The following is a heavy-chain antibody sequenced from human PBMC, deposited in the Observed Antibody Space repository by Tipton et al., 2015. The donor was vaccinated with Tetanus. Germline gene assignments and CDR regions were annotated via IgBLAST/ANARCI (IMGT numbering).Heavy chain of an antibody. D-gene: IGHD6-13*01. CDR1: GYTFTHYG. J-gene: IGHJ5*02. V-gene: IGHV1-18*01. Sequence: QLVQSGAEVKKPGASVKVSCKASGYTFTHYGVNWVRQDPGQGLEWMGWISPFNENVHYAEKLQGRLTMTRDRSTATVYMDLRSVRSDDTAVYYCARVRGRGPRGYFERGGQRTLVTVSS. CDR3: ARVRGRGPRGYFER. CDR2: ISPFNENV.